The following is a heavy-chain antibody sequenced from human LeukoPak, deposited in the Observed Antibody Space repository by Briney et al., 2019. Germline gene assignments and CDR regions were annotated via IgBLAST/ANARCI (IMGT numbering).Heavy chain of an antibody. CDR3: AKGGEQVTWNFQN. Sequence: GGSLRLSCAASGFTFSNAWMSWVRQAPGKGLEWVASIKQDGSEKYYVDSVKGRFTISRDNAKNSLYLQMNSLRAEDTAVYYCAKGGEQVTWNFQNWGQGTLVTVSS. CDR2: IKQDGSEK. D-gene: IGHD1/OR15-1a*01. J-gene: IGHJ1*01. CDR1: GFTFSNAW. V-gene: IGHV3-7*03.